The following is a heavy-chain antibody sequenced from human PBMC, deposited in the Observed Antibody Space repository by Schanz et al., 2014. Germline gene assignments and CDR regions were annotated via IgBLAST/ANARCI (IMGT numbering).Heavy chain of an antibody. V-gene: IGHV3-9*01. D-gene: IGHD6-19*01. Sequence: EVQLVESGGGLVQPGKSLRLSCAASGFTFDKYAMHWVRQAPGKGLEWVSVISWNSGTIGYADSVKGRFTISRDNAKNSLYLQMNSLRAEDTALYYCTKDKSQIAVAGLFDLWGQGTLVTFSS. J-gene: IGHJ4*02. CDR3: TKDKSQIAVAGLFDL. CDR1: GFTFDKYA. CDR2: ISWNSGTI.